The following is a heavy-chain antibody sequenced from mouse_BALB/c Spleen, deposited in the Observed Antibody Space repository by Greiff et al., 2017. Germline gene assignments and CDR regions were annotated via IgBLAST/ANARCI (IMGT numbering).Heavy chain of an antibody. CDR2: ISSGGSYT. CDR3: ARHPTYGSSYERYFDY. D-gene: IGHD1-1*01. CDR1: GFTFSSYG. V-gene: IGHV5-6*01. Sequence: EVQRVESGGDLVKPGGSLKLSCAASGFTFSSYGMSWVRQTPDKRLEWVATISSGGSYTYYPDSVKGRFTISRENAKNTLYLQMSSLKSEDTAMYYCARHPTYGSSYERYFDYWGQGTTLTVSS. J-gene: IGHJ2*01.